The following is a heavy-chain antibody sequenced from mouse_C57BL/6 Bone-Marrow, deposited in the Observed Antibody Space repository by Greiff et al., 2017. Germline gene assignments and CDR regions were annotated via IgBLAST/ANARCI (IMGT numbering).Heavy chain of an antibody. Sequence: QVQLQQSGAELVKPGASVKLSCKASGYTFTSYWMHWVKQRPGQGLEWIGMIHPNSGSTNYNEKFKSKATLTVDKSSSTAYMQLSSLTSEDSAVYYWARGSMVTRAWFAYWGQGTLVTVSA. J-gene: IGHJ3*01. CDR2: IHPNSGST. CDR1: GYTFTSYW. V-gene: IGHV1-64*01. CDR3: ARGSMVTRAWFAY. D-gene: IGHD2-2*01.